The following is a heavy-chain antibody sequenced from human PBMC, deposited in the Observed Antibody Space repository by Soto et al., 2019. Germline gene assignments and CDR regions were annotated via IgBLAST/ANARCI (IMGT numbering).Heavy chain of an antibody. J-gene: IGHJ4*02. V-gene: IGHV3-30-3*01. CDR1: GFTFSSYA. CDR3: ASDPDVVAVAEPIX. Sequence: GGALRLSCAASGFTFSSYAMHWVRQAPGKGLEWVAVISYDGSNKYYADSVKGRFTISRDNSKKTLYLQMNRLRAEDTAVYYCASDPDVVAVAEPIXWGQATLVTVSX. CDR2: ISYDGSNK. D-gene: IGHD2-15*01.